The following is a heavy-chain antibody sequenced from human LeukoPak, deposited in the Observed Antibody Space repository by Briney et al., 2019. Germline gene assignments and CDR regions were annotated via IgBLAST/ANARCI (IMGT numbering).Heavy chain of an antibody. J-gene: IGHJ4*02. CDR3: ARDTSYDFWSGYFDY. CDR1: GFTFSNYG. Sequence: PGGSLRLSCAASGFTFSNYGMHWVRQAPGKGLEWVAAIWYDGSNKYYADSVKGRFTISRDNSKNTLYLQMNSLRAEDTAVYYCARDTSYDFWSGYFDYWGQGTLVTVSS. CDR2: IWYDGSNK. V-gene: IGHV3-33*01. D-gene: IGHD3-3*01.